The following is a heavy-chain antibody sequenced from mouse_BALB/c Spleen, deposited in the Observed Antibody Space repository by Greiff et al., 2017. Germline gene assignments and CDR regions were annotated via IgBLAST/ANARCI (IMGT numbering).Heavy chain of an antibody. CDR3: ARLRQVRRDYAMDY. CDR1: GYAFSSYW. CDR2: IYPGDGDT. J-gene: IGHJ4*01. D-gene: IGHD2-14*01. Sequence: VKLQESGAELVRPGSSVKISCKASGYAFSSYWMNWVKQRPGQGLEWIGQIYPGDGDTNYNGKFKGKATLTADKSSSTAYMQLSSLTSEDSAVYFCARLRQVRRDYAMDYWGQGTSVTVSS. V-gene: IGHV1-80*01.